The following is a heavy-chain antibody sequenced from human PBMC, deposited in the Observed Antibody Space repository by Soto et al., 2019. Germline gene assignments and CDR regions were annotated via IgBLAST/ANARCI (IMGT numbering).Heavy chain of an antibody. CDR1: GGSFSGYY. CDR3: ASSGSPYDAFDI. D-gene: IGHD1-26*01. J-gene: IGHJ3*02. Sequence: SETLSLTCAVYGGSFSGYYWSWIRQPPGKGLEWIGEINHSGSTNYNPSLKSRVTISVDTSKNQFSLKLSSVTAAGTAVYYCASSGSPYDAFDIWGQGTMVTVSS. CDR2: INHSGST. V-gene: IGHV4-34*01.